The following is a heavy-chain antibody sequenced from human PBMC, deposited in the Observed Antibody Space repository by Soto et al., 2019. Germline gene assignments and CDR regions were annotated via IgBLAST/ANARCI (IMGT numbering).Heavy chain of an antibody. CDR2: LNIAGTI. V-gene: IGHV4-4*07. CDR1: GASISSFN. D-gene: IGHD6-13*01. J-gene: IGHJ2*01. Sequence: SETLSLTCSVSGASISSFNWNWVRQPAGKGPEWVGRLNIAGTINYNPSLKSRITMSMDTSKNQISLHLRSVTAADTAIYYCVRDRGEYTSSWFWYFSHWGHGTLVTVSS. CDR3: VRDRGEYTSSWFWYFSH.